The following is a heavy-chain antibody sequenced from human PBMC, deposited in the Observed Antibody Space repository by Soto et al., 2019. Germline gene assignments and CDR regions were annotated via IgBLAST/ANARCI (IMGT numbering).Heavy chain of an antibody. CDR2: IYYSGST. J-gene: IGHJ5*02. D-gene: IGHD3-22*01. CDR3: ARAPKYYYESSGYYYSWFYP. V-gene: IGHV4-31*03. CDR1: GGSISSGGYY. Sequence: SETLSLTCTVSGGSISSGGYYWSWIRQHPGKGLEWIGYIYYSGSTNYNPSLKSRVTISVDTSKNQFSLKLSSVTAADTAVYYCARAPKYYYESSGYYYSWFYPWGQGTLVTVSS.